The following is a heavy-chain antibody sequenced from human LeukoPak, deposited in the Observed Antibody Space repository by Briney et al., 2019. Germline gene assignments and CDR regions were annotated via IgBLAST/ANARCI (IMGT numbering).Heavy chain of an antibody. D-gene: IGHD3-3*01. CDR2: ITDSGTT. Sequence: SETLSLTCAVFDGSLSGSCLSWIRQFPGKGLEWIGEITDSGTTNSNPSLNNRVIISVDPSKNQFSLKVTSVTAADTAVYYCARQETVLDQGRFAFDLWGQGTAVTVSS. CDR1: DGSLSGSC. CDR3: ARQETVLDQGRFAFDL. V-gene: IGHV4-34*01. J-gene: IGHJ3*01.